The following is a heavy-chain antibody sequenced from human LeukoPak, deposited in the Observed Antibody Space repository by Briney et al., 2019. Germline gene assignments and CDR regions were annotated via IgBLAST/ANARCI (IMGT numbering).Heavy chain of an antibody. V-gene: IGHV4-59*01. CDR3: ARGRGMATIDFDY. CDR1: GGSISSYY. Sequence: SETLSLTCTVSGGSISSYYWSWIRQPPGKGLEWIGYIYYSGSTNYNPSLKSRVTISVDTSKNQFSLKLSSVTAADTAVYYCARGRGMATIDFDYWGQGTLVTVSS. J-gene: IGHJ4*02. D-gene: IGHD5-24*01. CDR2: IYYSGST.